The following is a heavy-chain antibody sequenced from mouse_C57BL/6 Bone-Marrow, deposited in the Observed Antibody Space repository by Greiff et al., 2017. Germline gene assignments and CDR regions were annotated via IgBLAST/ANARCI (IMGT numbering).Heavy chain of an antibody. Sequence: EVQGVESGGGLVKPGGSLKLSCAASGFTFSSYAMSWVRQTPEKRLEWVATISDGGSYTYYPDNLKGRFTISRDKAKNNLYLQMSHLKSEDTAMYYCARDEDGYYGNYWGQGTTLTVSS. CDR2: ISDGGSYT. D-gene: IGHD2-3*01. CDR1: GFTFSSYA. V-gene: IGHV5-4*01. CDR3: ARDEDGYYGNY. J-gene: IGHJ2*01.